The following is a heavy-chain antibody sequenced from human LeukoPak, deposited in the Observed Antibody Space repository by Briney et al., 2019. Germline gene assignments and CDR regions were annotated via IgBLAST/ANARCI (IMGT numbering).Heavy chain of an antibody. V-gene: IGHV1-69*05. CDR3: ARRGHYYDSSADAFDI. D-gene: IGHD3-22*01. CDR2: IIPIFGTA. CDR1: GDTFSIYA. J-gene: IGHJ3*02. Sequence: SVKVSCKAVGDTFSIYAISWVRQAPGQGLEWMGGIIPIFGTANYAQKFQGRVTITTDESTSTAYMELSSLRSEDTAVYYCARRGHYYDSSADAFDIWGQGTMVTVSS.